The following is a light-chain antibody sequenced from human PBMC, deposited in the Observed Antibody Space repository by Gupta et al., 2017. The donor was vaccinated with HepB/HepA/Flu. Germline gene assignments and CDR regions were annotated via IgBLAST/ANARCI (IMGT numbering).Light chain of an antibody. CDR3: LQRLEFPST. CDR1: QSLLNSDDGNTY. CDR2: TLS. Sequence: DIVMTQTPLSLPVTPGEPAPISCRASQSLLNSDDGNTYLDWYLQKPGQSPHLLIYTLSSRASGVPDRVSGSGSGTDFTLKISWVEAEDVGVYYCLQRLEFPSTFGQGTKLEI. V-gene: IGKV2-40*01. J-gene: IGKJ2*01.